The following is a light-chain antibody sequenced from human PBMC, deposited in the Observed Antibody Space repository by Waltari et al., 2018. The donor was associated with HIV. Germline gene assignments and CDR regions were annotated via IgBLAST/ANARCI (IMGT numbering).Light chain of an antibody. CDR2: GAS. CDR1: QTVSGF. V-gene: IGKV1-39*01. J-gene: IGKJ3*01. Sequence: DIQVTQSPLSLSASVGDKVSITCRTSQTVSGFLQWFQQKPGNAPKLLISGASRLQNGVPSRFSGSGSGTDFTLTISSLQPDDFATYYCLQSRTTPLTFGPGTKVEI. CDR3: LQSRTTPLT.